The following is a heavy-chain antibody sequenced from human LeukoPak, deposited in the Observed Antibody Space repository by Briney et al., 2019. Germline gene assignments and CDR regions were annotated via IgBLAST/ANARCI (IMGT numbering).Heavy chain of an antibody. CDR2: IYHSGST. D-gene: IGHD5-18*01. J-gene: IGHJ3*02. CDR3: AREIHAFDI. V-gene: IGHV4-38-2*02. Sequence: KPSETLSLTCTVSGYSISSGYYWGWIRQPPGKGLEWIGSIYHSGSTYYNPSLKSRVTISVDTSKNQFSLKLSSVTAADTAVYYCAREIHAFDIWGQGTMVTVSS. CDR1: GYSISSGYY.